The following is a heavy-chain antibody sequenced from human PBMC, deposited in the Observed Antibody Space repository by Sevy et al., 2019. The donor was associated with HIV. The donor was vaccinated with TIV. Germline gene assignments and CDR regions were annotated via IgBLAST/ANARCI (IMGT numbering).Heavy chain of an antibody. J-gene: IGHJ4*02. CDR2: ISGSSSTI. CDR1: GFTFSSYS. Sequence: GESLKISCAASGFTFSSYSMNWVRQAPGKGLGWVSYISGSSSTIYYADSVKGAFTTSSENVKNSLYLHMNSMRAEDTAVYYCARWDFGVVIAFDYWGQGTLVTVSS. D-gene: IGHD3-3*01. CDR3: ARWDFGVVIAFDY. V-gene: IGHV3-48*01.